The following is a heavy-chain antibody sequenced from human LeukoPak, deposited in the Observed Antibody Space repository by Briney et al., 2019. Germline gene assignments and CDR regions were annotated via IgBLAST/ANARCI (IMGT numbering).Heavy chain of an antibody. D-gene: IGHD6-13*01. CDR3: AKASQGYTSSSYAY. CDR2: ISGLSGST. CDR1: GFAFNTYT. V-gene: IGHV3-23*01. Sequence: GGSLRLSCAASGFAFNTYTLNWVRQAPGKGLEWVSGISGLSGSTYYADSVKGRFTVSRDNSKSTLYLQMNSLRAEDTAVYYCAKASQGYTSSSYAYWGQGTLVTVSS. J-gene: IGHJ4*02.